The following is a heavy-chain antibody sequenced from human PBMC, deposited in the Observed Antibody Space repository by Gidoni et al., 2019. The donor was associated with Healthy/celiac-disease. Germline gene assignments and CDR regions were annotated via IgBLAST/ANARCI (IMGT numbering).Heavy chain of an antibody. CDR2: FDPKDGET. CDR1: VYTLTELS. D-gene: IGHD3-9*01. CDR3: ATPSDYDILTGYYIFDY. J-gene: IGHJ4*02. Sequence: QVQLVQSGAEVKKPGASVKVSGKVSVYTLTELSMQGVRQAPGKGLEWMGGFDPKDGETIYAQKFQGRVTMTEDTSTDTAYMELSSLRSEDTAVYYCATPSDYDILTGYYIFDYWGQGTLVTVSS. V-gene: IGHV1-24*01.